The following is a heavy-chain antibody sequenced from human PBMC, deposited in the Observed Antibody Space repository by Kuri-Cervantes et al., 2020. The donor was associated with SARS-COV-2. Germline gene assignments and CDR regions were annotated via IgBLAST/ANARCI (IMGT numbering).Heavy chain of an antibody. D-gene: IGHD1-1*01. V-gene: IGHV3-30-3*01. CDR1: GFTFTDHA. J-gene: IGHJ6*02. CDR3: ARDGVEPDYYYGMDV. CDR2: ISYDGTKE. Sequence: GESLKISCAASGFTFTDHAMHWVRQAPGKGLQWVALISYDGTKEFYADSVKGRFTISRDNAKNSLYLQMNSLRAEDTAVYYCARDGVEPDYYYGMDVWGQGTTVTVSS.